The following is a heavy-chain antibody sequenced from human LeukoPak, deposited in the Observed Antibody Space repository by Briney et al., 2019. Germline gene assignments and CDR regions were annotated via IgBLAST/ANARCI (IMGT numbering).Heavy chain of an antibody. Sequence: GESLKISCKGSGYSFTSYWIGWVRQMPGKGLEWMGIIYPDDSDTRYSPSFQGQVTISADKSISTAYLQWSSLKASDTAMYYCARRRYYGGATSPDFDYWGQGTLVTVSS. CDR3: ARRRYYGGATSPDFDY. V-gene: IGHV5-51*01. D-gene: IGHD1-26*01. J-gene: IGHJ4*02. CDR2: IYPDDSDT. CDR1: GYSFTSYW.